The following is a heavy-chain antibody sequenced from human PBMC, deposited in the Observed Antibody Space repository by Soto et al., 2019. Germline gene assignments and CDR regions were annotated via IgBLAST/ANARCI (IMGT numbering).Heavy chain of an antibody. J-gene: IGHJ4*02. CDR2: IKSKTDGGTT. CDR3: TTEVGGDIVATIRPGHFDY. D-gene: IGHD5-12*01. V-gene: IGHV3-15*01. Sequence: GGSLRLSCAASGFTFSNAWMSWVRQAPGKGLEWVGRIKSKTDGGTTDYAAPVKGRFTISRDDSKNTLYLQMNSLKTEDTAVYYCTTEVGGDIVATIRPGHFDYWGQGTLVTVSS. CDR1: GFTFSNAW.